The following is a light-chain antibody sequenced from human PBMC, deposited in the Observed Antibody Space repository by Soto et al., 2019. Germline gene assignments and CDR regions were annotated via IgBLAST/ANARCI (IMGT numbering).Light chain of an antibody. V-gene: IGKV1-39*01. CDR3: LQTYTTLTWT. J-gene: IGKJ1*01. Sequence: DIKITQSPSSLSASVGDRVTITCRASQSISNYLQWYQHKSGQAPRLLVYAASSLHSGVPSRFSGSGSGTDFTLTISSLQPEDFATYYCLQTYTTLTWTFGQGTKVDIK. CDR2: AAS. CDR1: QSISNY.